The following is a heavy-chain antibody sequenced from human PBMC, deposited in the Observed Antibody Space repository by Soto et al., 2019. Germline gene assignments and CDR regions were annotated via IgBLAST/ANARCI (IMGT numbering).Heavy chain of an antibody. D-gene: IGHD2-15*01. J-gene: IGHJ4*02. CDR2: ISSSSSYI. V-gene: IGHV3-21*01. Sequence: PGGSLRLSCAASGFTFSSYSMNWVRQAPGKGLEWVSSISSSSSYIYYADSVKGRFTISRDNAKNSLYLQMNSLRAEDTAVYYCARGSEVAATKPADYWGQGTLVTVSS. CDR1: GFTFSSYS. CDR3: ARGSEVAATKPADY.